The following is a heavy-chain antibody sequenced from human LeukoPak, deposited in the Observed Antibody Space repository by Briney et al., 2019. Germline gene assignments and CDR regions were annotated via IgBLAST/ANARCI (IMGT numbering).Heavy chain of an antibody. CDR2: VNPNGGGT. CDR3: ARVSSSGYYYDN. CDR1: VYTFTRYY. Sequence: GYSVTFSRQPSVYTFTRYYIHWVRQAPGKGLDWMGWVNPNGGGTNYAQKFQGRVTMTTDTSTSTAYMELGRLRYDDTAVYYCARVSSSGYYYDNWGQGTLVTVSS. D-gene: IGHD3-10*01. J-gene: IGHJ4*02. V-gene: IGHV1-2*02.